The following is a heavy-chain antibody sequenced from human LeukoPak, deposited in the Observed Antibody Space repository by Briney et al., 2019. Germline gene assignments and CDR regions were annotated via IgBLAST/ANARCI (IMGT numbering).Heavy chain of an antibody. D-gene: IGHD2-21*01. CDR1: GFTFSDYY. J-gene: IGHJ6*03. Sequence: GGSLRLSCAASGFTFSDYYMSWIRQAPGKGLEWVSYISSSGSTIYYADSVKGRFTISRDNAKNSLYLQMNSLRAEDTAVYYCARATYGYYYYYYMDVWGKGTTVTVSS. V-gene: IGHV3-11*04. CDR2: ISSSGSTI. CDR3: ARATYGYYYYYYMDV.